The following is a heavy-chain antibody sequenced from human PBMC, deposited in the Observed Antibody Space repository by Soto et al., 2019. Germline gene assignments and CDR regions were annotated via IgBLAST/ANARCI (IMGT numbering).Heavy chain of an antibody. V-gene: IGHV3-33*01. CDR1: GFTFSSYG. CDR2: IWYDGSNK. Sequence: PGGSLRLSCAASGFTFSSYGMHWVRQAPGKGLEWVAVIWYDGSNKYYADSVKGRFTISRDNSKNTLYLQMNSLRAEDTAVYYCARAGRVYCTNGVCSHFDYWGQGTLVTVSS. J-gene: IGHJ4*02. D-gene: IGHD2-8*01. CDR3: ARAGRVYCTNGVCSHFDY.